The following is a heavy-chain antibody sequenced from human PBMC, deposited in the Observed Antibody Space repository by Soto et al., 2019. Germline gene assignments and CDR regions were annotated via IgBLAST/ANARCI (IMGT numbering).Heavy chain of an antibody. Sequence: SETLSLTCAASGGSISSGGYSWSWIRQPPGKGLEWIGYIYHSGSTYYNPSLKSRVTISVDRSKNQFSLKLSSVTAADTAVYYCARGDNFDYWGQGTLVTVSS. V-gene: IGHV4-30-2*01. CDR3: ARGDNFDY. CDR2: IYHSGST. J-gene: IGHJ4*02. D-gene: IGHD2-21*02. CDR1: GGSISSGGYS.